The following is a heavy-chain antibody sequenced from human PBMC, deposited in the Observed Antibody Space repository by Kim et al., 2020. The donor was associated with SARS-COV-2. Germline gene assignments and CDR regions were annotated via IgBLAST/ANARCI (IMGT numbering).Heavy chain of an antibody. V-gene: IGHV1-3*01. Sequence: RYSQNFQGRVTITRDTSATTAYMELSRLTSKDPAVYYCAREGSGSYNWFDPWGQGTLVTVSS. J-gene: IGHJ5*02. CDR3: AREGSGSYNWFDP. D-gene: IGHD3-10*01.